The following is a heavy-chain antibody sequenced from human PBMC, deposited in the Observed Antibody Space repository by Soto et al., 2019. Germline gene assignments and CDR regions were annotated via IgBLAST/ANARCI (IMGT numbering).Heavy chain of an antibody. CDR2: ISAYNGNT. CDR3: ASSLLVGYGLEGESD. J-gene: IGHJ4*02. D-gene: IGHD5-18*01. CDR1: GYTFTNYG. V-gene: IGHV1-18*01. Sequence: QVQLVQSGAEVKKPGASVKVSCKASGYTFTNYGISWVRQAPRQGLEWMGWISAYNGNTNYAQKLQGRVTMTTDTSTSTAYMELRSLRSDDTAVYYCASSLLVGYGLEGESDWGQGTLVTVSS.